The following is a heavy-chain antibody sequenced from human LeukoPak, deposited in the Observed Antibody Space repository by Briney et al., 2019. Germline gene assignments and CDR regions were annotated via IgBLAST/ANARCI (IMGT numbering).Heavy chain of an antibody. V-gene: IGHV1-18*01. Sequence: GASVKVSCKASGYTFTSYGISWVRQAPGQGLEWMGWISAYNGNANYVQRLQGRVTLTTDTSTTTAYMELRSLASDDTAVYYCAREAYTTGADYWGQGTLVTVSS. CDR2: ISAYNGNA. J-gene: IGHJ4*02. CDR1: GYTFTSYG. D-gene: IGHD3-16*01. CDR3: AREAYTTGADY.